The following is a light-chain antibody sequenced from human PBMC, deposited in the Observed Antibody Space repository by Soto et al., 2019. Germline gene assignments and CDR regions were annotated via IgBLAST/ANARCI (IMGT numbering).Light chain of an antibody. Sequence: AIRMTQSPSSFSASTGDRVTITCRASQGISSYLAWYQQKPGKAPKLLIYAASTLQSGVPSRFSGSGSGTDFTLTISCLQSEDFATYYCQQYYSYPLFGGGTKVDI. J-gene: IGKJ4*01. CDR2: AAS. CDR3: QQYYSYPL. V-gene: IGKV1-8*01. CDR1: QGISSY.